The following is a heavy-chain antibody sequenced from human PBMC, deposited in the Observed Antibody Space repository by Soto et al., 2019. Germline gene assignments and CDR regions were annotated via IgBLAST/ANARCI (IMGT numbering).Heavy chain of an antibody. D-gene: IGHD5-12*01. CDR3: AITSVADASFDY. CDR2: IPYDGGET. Sequence: QVQLVESGGGVVHPGRSLSLSCAGSGFIFSNNGMHWVRQAPGKGLEWVAFIPYDGGETFYADSVKGRFTISRDNSKSTLFLHMNSLKKEDTAVYYCAITSVADASFDYWGQGTLVTVSS. J-gene: IGHJ4*02. V-gene: IGHV3-30*03. CDR1: GFIFSNNG.